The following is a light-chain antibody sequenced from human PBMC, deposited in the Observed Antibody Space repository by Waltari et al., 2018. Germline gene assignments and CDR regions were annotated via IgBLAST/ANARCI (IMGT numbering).Light chain of an antibody. CDR1: QGSSRW. CDR3: QQDNNYVVT. J-gene: IGKJ3*01. Sequence: DMQMTQSPSTLSASVGDRVTITCRASQGSSRWLAWYQQKPGKAPKLLIYKTSSFEEGVPPRFSGGGSGTEFTLTIRSQQPDYFATYYCQQDNNYVVTFGPGTKVEI. CDR2: KTS. V-gene: IGKV1-5*03.